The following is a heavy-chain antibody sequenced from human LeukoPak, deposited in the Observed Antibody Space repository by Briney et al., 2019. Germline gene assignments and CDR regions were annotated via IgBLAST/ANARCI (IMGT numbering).Heavy chain of an antibody. J-gene: IGHJ4*02. CDR2: ISWNSGSI. Sequence: LPGGSLRLSCAGSGFIFNNYAMHWVRQPPGKGLEWVSGISWNSGSIDYADSVKGRFTISRDNAENTVYLQMNSLRAEDTGVYHCAREYNGGLDYWGQGTLVTVSS. D-gene: IGHD5-12*01. CDR3: AREYNGGLDY. CDR1: GFIFNNYA. V-gene: IGHV3-9*01.